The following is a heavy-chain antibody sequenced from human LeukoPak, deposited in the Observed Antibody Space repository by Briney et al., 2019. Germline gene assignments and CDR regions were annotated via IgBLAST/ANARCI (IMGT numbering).Heavy chain of an antibody. D-gene: IGHD2-15*01. CDR3: ARDCSGGSCDAFDI. V-gene: IGHV3-33*01. Sequence: GRSLRLSCAASGFTFSSYGMHWVRRAPGKGLEWVAVIWYDGSNKYYADSVKGRFTISRDNSKNTLYLQMNSLRAEDTAVYYCARDCSGGSCDAFDIWGQGTMVTVSS. CDR1: GFTFSSYG. CDR2: IWYDGSNK. J-gene: IGHJ3*02.